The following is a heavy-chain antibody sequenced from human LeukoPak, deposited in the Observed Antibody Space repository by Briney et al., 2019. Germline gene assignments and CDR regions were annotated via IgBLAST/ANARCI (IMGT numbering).Heavy chain of an antibody. D-gene: IGHD5-12*01. V-gene: IGHV3-30*04. CDR3: AKAYRGYFFDY. J-gene: IGHJ4*02. CDR1: GFSFSDYA. Sequence: GGSLRLSCAASGFSFSDYAVHWVRQGPGKGLEWVAIISYAVKGRFTISRENSKNTLYLQMNSLRAEDTAVYYCAKAYRGYFFDYWGQGTLVTVSS. CDR2: ISYA.